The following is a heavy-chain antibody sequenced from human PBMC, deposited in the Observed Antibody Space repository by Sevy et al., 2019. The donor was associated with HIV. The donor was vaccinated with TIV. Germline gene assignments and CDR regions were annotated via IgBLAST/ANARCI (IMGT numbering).Heavy chain of an antibody. Sequence: GGSLRLSCAASGLTFSDYVMHWVRQAPGKGLEWLARISHDTTVKYYADSLKGRFTISRDNSKNTLYLQMNSLRHEDTALYHCARDADWSLNYWGQGTLVTVSS. J-gene: IGHJ4*02. CDR3: ARDADWSLNY. D-gene: IGHD3-9*01. CDR1: GLTFSDYV. V-gene: IGHV3-30*04. CDR2: ISHDTTVK.